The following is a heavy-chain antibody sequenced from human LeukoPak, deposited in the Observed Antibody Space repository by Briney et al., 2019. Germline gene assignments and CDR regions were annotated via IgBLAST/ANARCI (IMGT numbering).Heavy chain of an antibody. D-gene: IGHD6-19*01. Sequence: GRSLRLSCAASGFTFDDYAMHWVRQAPGKGLEWVSGISWNSGSIGYADSVKGRFTISRDNAKNSLYLQMNSLRAEDTALYYCAKGQWLAGFGYWGQGTLVTVSS. CDR2: ISWNSGSI. J-gene: IGHJ4*02. CDR3: AKGQWLAGFGY. CDR1: GFTFDDYA. V-gene: IGHV3-9*01.